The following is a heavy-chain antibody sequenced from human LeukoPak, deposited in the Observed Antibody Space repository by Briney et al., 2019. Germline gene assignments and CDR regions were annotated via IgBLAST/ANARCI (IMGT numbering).Heavy chain of an antibody. CDR1: GGPISSSSYY. CDR3: AEGYYGMDV. Sequence: PSETLSLTCTVSGGPISSSSYYWGWIRQPPGKGLEWIGSIYYSGSTYYNPSLKSRVTISVDTSKNQFSLNLSSVTAADTAVYYCAEGYYGMDVWGLGTTVTVSS. J-gene: IGHJ6*02. V-gene: IGHV4-39*01. CDR2: IYYSGST.